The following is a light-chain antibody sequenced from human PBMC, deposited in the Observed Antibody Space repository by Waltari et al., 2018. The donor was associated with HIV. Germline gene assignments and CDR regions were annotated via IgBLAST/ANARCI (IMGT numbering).Light chain of an antibody. CDR2: EVT. CDR1: NSDTGSYDY. Sequence: QSALTQPPSASGSPGQSVTLPCTGSNSDTGSYDYVSWYQLNPGKAPKLVISEVTKRPSGVSDRFSGSKSANTAFLTVSGLQAEDEADYYCSSFADRDGFYVLFGGGTRLTVL. CDR3: SSFADRDGFYVL. V-gene: IGLV2-8*01. J-gene: IGLJ2*01.